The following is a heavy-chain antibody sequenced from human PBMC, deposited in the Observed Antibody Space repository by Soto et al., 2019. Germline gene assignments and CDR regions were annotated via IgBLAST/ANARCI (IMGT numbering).Heavy chain of an antibody. CDR2: ISSSSSYI. J-gene: IGHJ3*02. Sequence: PGRSLRLSCAASGFTFISYSMNWVRQAPGKGLEWVSSISSSSSYIYYADSVKGRFTISRDNAKNSLYLQMNSLRAEDTAVYYCARDQALYGSGSLVFDIWGQGTMVTVSS. CDR1: GFTFISYS. V-gene: IGHV3-21*01. CDR3: ARDQALYGSGSLVFDI. D-gene: IGHD3-10*01.